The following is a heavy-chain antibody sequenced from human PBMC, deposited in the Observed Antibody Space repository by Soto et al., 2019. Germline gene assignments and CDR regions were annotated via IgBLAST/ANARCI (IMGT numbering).Heavy chain of an antibody. D-gene: IGHD3-22*01. CDR2: INSDGSST. Sequence: GESLKISCAASGFTFSSYWMHWVRQAPGKGLVWVSRINSDGSSTSYADSVKGRFTISRDNAKNTLYLQMNSLRAEDTAVYYCASIYDSSGYRSWDAFDIWGQGTMVTVSS. V-gene: IGHV3-74*01. J-gene: IGHJ3*02. CDR3: ASIYDSSGYRSWDAFDI. CDR1: GFTFSSYW.